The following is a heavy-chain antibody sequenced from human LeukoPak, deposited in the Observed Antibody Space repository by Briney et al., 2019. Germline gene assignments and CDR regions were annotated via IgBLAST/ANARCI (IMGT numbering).Heavy chain of an antibody. CDR2: INAGNGNT. D-gene: IGHD2-21*02. Sequence: ASVKVSCKASGYTFTSYAMHWVRQAPGQRLEWMGWINAGNGNTKYSQKFQGRVTITRDTSASTAYMELSSLRSEDTAVYYCAKAYCGADCSYNWFDPWGQGTLVTVSS. CDR3: AKAYCGADCSYNWFDP. CDR1: GYTFTSYA. V-gene: IGHV1-3*01. J-gene: IGHJ5*02.